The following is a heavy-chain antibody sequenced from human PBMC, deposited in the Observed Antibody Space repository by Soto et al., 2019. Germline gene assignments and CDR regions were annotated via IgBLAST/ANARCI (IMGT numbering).Heavy chain of an antibody. D-gene: IGHD6-13*01. Sequence: XGSLRLSFAASGFTFSTYNMNGVRQAPGKGLEWVSSISSSSSYIYYVDSVKGRFTISRDNAKNSLYLQMSSLRAEDTAVYYCARDHYSTTRETGYYYSAMDVCGQRTTVTVSS. CDR2: ISSSSSYI. CDR3: ARDHYSTTRETGYYYSAMDV. V-gene: IGHV3-21*01. CDR1: GFTFSTYN. J-gene: IGHJ6*02.